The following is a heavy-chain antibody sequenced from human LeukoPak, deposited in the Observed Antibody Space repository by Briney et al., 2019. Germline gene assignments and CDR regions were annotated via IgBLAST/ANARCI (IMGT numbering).Heavy chain of an antibody. D-gene: IGHD4-11*01. V-gene: IGHV3-21*01. Sequence: GGSLRLSRAASGFTFSSYSMNWVRPAPGKGLEWVSSISSSSSYIYYADSLKGRFTISRDNAKNSLYLQMNSLRAEATAVYYCGRDGMTTPAFDYWGQGTLVTVSS. CDR3: GRDGMTTPAFDY. CDR2: ISSSSSYI. CDR1: GFTFSSYS. J-gene: IGHJ4*02.